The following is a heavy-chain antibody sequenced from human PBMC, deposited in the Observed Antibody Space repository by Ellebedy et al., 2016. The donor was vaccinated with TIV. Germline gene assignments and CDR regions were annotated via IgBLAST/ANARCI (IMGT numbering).Heavy chain of an antibody. D-gene: IGHD3-9*01. J-gene: IGHJ5*02. Sequence: ASVKVSCKASGYTFTSYGISWVRQAPGQGLEWMGWISAYNGNTNYAQKLQGRVTMTTDTSTSTAYMELRSLRSDDTAVYYCARGGAPLRYFDWSNWFDPWGQGTLVTVSS. CDR1: GYTFTSYG. CDR3: ARGGAPLRYFDWSNWFDP. CDR2: ISAYNGNT. V-gene: IGHV1-18*04.